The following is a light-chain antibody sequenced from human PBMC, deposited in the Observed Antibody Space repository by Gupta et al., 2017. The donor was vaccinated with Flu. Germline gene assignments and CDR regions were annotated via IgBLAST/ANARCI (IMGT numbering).Light chain of an antibody. CDR1: QGISSY. Sequence: AIRMTQSPSSFSASTGDRVTITCRASQGISSYLAWYQQKPGKAPKLLIYAASTVQSGVPSRFSGSGSGTDFTLTISCLQSEDFATYYCQQEDSYLFTFGHGTKVDIK. CDR2: AAS. CDR3: QQEDSYLFT. J-gene: IGKJ3*01. V-gene: IGKV1-8*01.